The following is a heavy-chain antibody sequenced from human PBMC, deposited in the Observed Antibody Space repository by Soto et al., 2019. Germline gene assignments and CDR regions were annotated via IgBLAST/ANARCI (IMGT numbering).Heavy chain of an antibody. Sequence: SETLSLTCTVSGVSINSYYWTWIRQPAGKGLEWIGRIYSSGSTKYNPSLKSRVIISLDTSKNQVSLQLTSVTAADTAVYSCARDMHAGFTHYFDPWGLGTLVTVSS. D-gene: IGHD2-2*01. V-gene: IGHV4-4*07. CDR1: GVSINSYY. CDR3: ARDMHAGFTHYFDP. J-gene: IGHJ5*02. CDR2: IYSSGST.